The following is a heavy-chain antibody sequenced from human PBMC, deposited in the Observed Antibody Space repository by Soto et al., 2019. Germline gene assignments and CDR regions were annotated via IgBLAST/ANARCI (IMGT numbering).Heavy chain of an antibody. V-gene: IGHV3-53*01. J-gene: IGHJ6*02. D-gene: IGHD1-1*01. CDR2: IYSGGNT. Sequence: EVQLVESGGGLIQPGGSLRLSCAASGFSVSSNYMSWVRQAPGKGLEWVSVIYSGGNTHYADSVKGRFTISRDNSKNTLYLQMNSLRAEDTAVYYCARDSTGIPYNQYGMDVWGQATAVTVSS. CDR1: GFSVSSNY. CDR3: ARDSTGIPYNQYGMDV.